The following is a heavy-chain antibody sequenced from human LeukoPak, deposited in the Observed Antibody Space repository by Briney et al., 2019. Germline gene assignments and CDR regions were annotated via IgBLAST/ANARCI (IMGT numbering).Heavy chain of an antibody. CDR1: GFRVTNNY. Sequence: PGGSLRLSCAVSGFRVTNNYMSWVRQSPGKGLEWVGRIKSKTDGGTIDYGAPVKGRFTISRDDSKNTLFLQMNSLKTEDTAMYHCTTGVRDSSGYYNFDYWGQGTLVTVSS. D-gene: IGHD3-22*01. J-gene: IGHJ4*02. V-gene: IGHV3-15*01. CDR3: TTGVRDSSGYYNFDY. CDR2: IKSKTDGGTI.